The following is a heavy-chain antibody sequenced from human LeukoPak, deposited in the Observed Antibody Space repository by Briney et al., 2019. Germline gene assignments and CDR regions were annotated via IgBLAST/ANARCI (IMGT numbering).Heavy chain of an antibody. D-gene: IGHD2-15*01. J-gene: IGHJ4*02. CDR2: IRGSGGST. V-gene: IGHV3-23*01. CDR1: GFTFSSYA. Sequence: PGGSLRLSCAASGFTFSSYAMSWVRQAPGKGLEWVSAIRGSGGSTYYADSVKGRFTISRDNSKNTLYLQMNSLRAEDTAEYYCAKDLGYCSGGSCYELDYWGQGTLVTVSS. CDR3: AKDLGYCSGGSCYELDY.